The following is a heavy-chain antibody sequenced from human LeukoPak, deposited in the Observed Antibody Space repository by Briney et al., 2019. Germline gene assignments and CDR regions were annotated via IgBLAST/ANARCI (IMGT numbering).Heavy chain of an antibody. CDR2: IKQDGSEK. J-gene: IGHJ4*02. V-gene: IGHV3-7*01. D-gene: IGHD6-6*01. CDR1: GFTFSSYW. CDR3: ARGEYSSSLPPFDY. Sequence: GGSLRLSCAASGFTFSSYWMSWVRQAPGKGLEWVANIKQDGSEKYYVDSVKGRFTISRDNAKNSLYLQMNSLRAEDTAVYYCARGEYSSSLPPFDYWGQGTLVTVSS.